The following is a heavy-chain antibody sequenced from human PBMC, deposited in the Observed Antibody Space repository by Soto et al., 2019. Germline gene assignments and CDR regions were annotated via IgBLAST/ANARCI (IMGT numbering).Heavy chain of an antibody. CDR3: ARDRGTSSGYYPYWFDP. CDR2: IIPIFGTA. D-gene: IGHD3-22*01. Sequence: QVQLVQSGAEVKKPGSSVKVSCKASGGTFSSYAITWVRQAPGQGLEWMGGIIPIFGTANYAQKFQGRVTITADESTSTAYMELSSLRSEDTAVYDCARDRGTSSGYYPYWFDPWGQGTLVTVSS. J-gene: IGHJ5*02. V-gene: IGHV1-69*12. CDR1: GGTFSSYA.